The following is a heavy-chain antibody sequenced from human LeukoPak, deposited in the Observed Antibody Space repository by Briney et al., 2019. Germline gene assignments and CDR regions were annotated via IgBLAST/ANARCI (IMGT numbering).Heavy chain of an antibody. CDR1: GFTFSSYN. V-gene: IGHV3-48*02. CDR2: VSRRSSTR. CDR3: ARDHGYCGRTSCYDVWNFDS. J-gene: IGHJ4*02. Sequence: GGSLRLSCAASGFTFSSYNMNWVRQAPGKGREWVSYVSRRSSTRYYAGSVNGRFIISRDNDKNSLYLQMNSLRDEDTAVYYCARDHGYCGRTSCYDVWNFDSWGQGTLVTVSS. D-gene: IGHD2-2*01.